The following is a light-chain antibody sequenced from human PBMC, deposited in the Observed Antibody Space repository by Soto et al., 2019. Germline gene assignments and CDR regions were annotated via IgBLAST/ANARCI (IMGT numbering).Light chain of an antibody. CDR1: QSVSSSY. V-gene: IGKV3-15*01. J-gene: IGKJ1*01. CDR3: QQYNNWPRT. CDR2: VAS. Sequence: PGERVTLSCRASQSVSSSYLTWYQQKPGQAPRLLIYVASTRATGIPARFSGSGSGTEFTLTISSLQSEDFAVYYCQQYNNWPRTFGQGTKVDIK.